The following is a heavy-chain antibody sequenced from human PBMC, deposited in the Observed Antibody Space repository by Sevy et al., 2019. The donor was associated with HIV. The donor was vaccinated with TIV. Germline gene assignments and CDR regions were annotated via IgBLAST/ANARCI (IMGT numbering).Heavy chain of an antibody. Sequence: GGSLRLSCTASGFTFSSYAMTWVRQAPGKGLEWVAVISYDGTNKYYADSVKGRFTISRDNSKKILYVQMNSLRGEDTAVYYCARDQHDYAGNVRTGWFDPWGQGTLVTVSS. CDR1: GFTFSSYA. CDR3: ARDQHDYAGNVRTGWFDP. D-gene: IGHD4-17*01. CDR2: ISYDGTNK. V-gene: IGHV3-30-3*01. J-gene: IGHJ5*02.